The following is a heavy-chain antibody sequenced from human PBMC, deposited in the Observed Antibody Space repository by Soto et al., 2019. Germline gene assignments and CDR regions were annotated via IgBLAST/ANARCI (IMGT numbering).Heavy chain of an antibody. CDR3: ARDSGTTVTSAEYFQH. V-gene: IGHV3-33*01. J-gene: IGHJ1*01. D-gene: IGHD4-17*01. CDR1: GFTFSYYT. CDR2: IWYDGSTQ. Sequence: VQLVESGGGVVQPGRSLRLSCAASGFTFSYYTMHWVRQAPAKGPEWVAVIWYDGSTQYYADSVKGRFTISRDNSKNTLSLEMSSLRVEDTAMYYCARDSGTTVTSAEYFQHWGQGTLITVAS.